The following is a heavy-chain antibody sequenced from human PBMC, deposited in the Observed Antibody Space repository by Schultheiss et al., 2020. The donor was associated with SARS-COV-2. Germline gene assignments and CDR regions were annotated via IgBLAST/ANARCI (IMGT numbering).Heavy chain of an antibody. V-gene: IGHV4-34*01. CDR1: GGSFSGYY. D-gene: IGHD4-17*01. CDR2: IYYSGST. CDR3: ARDGDYYFDY. J-gene: IGHJ4*02. Sequence: GSLRLSCAVYGGSFSGYYWSWIRQPPGKGLEWIGSIYYSGSTYYNPSLKSRVTISVDTSKNQFSLKLSSVTAADTAVYYCARDGDYYFDYWGQGTLVTVSS.